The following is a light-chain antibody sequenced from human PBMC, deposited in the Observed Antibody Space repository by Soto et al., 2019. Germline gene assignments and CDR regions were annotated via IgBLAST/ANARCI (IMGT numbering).Light chain of an antibody. CDR3: QQTYSAPPA. Sequence: DIPLTQSPSSLSASVGDRVTITCRASQSIRSYLNWYQQKPGKAPKLLIYAASSLQSGVPPRFRGSGSGTDFTFTISSLQPEDFATYYCQQTYSAPPAFGQGTKV. CDR2: AAS. CDR1: QSIRSY. V-gene: IGKV1-39*01. J-gene: IGKJ2*01.